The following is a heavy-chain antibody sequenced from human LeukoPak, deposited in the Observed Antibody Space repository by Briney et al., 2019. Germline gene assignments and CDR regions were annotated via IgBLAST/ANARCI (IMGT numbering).Heavy chain of an antibody. J-gene: IGHJ4*02. V-gene: IGHV4-59*08. CDR1: GCSISNYY. CDR3: ARTLLYDSSGFYLDK. CDR2: IYYSGST. Sequence: SETLSLTCTVAGCSISNYYWSWIRQSPGKGLECIAYIYYSGSTIFNPSLESRVAIALDTSKNQISLKLSSVTAADTAVYYCARTLLYDSSGFYLDKWGPGTLVTVSS. D-gene: IGHD3-22*01.